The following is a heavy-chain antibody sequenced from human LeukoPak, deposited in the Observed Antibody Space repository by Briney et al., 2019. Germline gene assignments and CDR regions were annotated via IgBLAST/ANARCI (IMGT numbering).Heavy chain of an antibody. V-gene: IGHV3-11*06. D-gene: IGHD3-9*01. CDR2: IGSSSSYI. Sequence: TPGGSLRLSCAASGFTFSDYYISWIRQAPGKGLEWVSYIGSSSSYINYADSVKGRFTISRDNAKNSLYLQMNSLRAEDTAVYYCARDRYILTGYYYFDYWGQGTLVTVSS. CDR3: ARDRYILTGYYYFDY. CDR1: GFTFSDYY. J-gene: IGHJ4*02.